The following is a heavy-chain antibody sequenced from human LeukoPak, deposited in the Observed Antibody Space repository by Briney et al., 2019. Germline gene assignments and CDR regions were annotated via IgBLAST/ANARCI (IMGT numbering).Heavy chain of an antibody. D-gene: IGHD3-16*01. Sequence: SGPTLVNPTQTLTLTCTFSGFSLSTSRVGVGWIRQPPGKALEWLALVYWDDTKGYSPSLKSRLTITKDTSKNQVVLTMTNMDPVVTGTYFCAHSHILSPSGGGYVDYWGQGTLVTVSS. CDR3: AHSHILSPSGGGYVDY. J-gene: IGHJ4*02. V-gene: IGHV2-5*02. CDR2: VYWDDTK. CDR1: GFSLSTSRVG.